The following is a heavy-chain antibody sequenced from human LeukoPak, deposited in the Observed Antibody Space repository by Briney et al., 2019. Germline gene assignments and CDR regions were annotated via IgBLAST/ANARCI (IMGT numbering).Heavy chain of an antibody. CDR1: GFTFSRDS. Sequence: GGSLRLSCAAYGFTFSRDSMHLVRQSPGKGLVWLSRIDPDGSTTNYADSVKGRFTISRDNAKNTLFLQMNSLRDEDTAVYYCASDVAYKFDWWGQGTLVTISS. J-gene: IGHJ4*02. CDR2: IDPDGSTT. D-gene: IGHD5-24*01. CDR3: ASDVAYKFDW. V-gene: IGHV3-74*01.